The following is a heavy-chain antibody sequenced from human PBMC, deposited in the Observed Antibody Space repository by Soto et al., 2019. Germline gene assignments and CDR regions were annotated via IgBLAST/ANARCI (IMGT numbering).Heavy chain of an antibody. V-gene: IGHV3-53*01. CDR2: IYSGGYT. D-gene: IGHD3-10*02. CDR3: AAVRGGGGY. J-gene: IGHJ4*02. Sequence: EVQLVESGGGLIQPGGSLRLSCAVSGFTVSNNYMSWVRQAPGKGLEGVSVIYSGGYTAYGDSVKGRFTISRDNSKNTIYLQMNSRGPGDTVVFSGAAVRGGGGYWGQGTLVTVSS. CDR1: GFTVSNNY.